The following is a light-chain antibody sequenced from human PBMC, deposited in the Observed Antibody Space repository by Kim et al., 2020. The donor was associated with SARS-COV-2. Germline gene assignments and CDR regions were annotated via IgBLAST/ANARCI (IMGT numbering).Light chain of an antibody. Sequence: LSPGEKATLSCRGSKSIRSNDIAWYQQRPGQAPRLLIHGSSTRDTGVPDRFSGSGSGTDFTLTIRRLEPEDFAMEYCQQLGGPPLTFGGGTKVDIK. V-gene: IGKV3-20*01. CDR2: GSS. CDR3: QQLGGPPLT. CDR1: KSIRSND. J-gene: IGKJ4*01.